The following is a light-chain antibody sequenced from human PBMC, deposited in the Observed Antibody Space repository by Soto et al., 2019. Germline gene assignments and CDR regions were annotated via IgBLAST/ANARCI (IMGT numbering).Light chain of an antibody. Sequence: SALNRVAYVSGSPGQSIPITCTGTSSDVGGYNYVSWYQQHPGKAPKLMIYDVSNRPSGVSNRFSGSKSGNTASLTISGLQAEDEADYYCSSYTSSSTYVFGAGTKVTVL. CDR2: DVS. J-gene: IGLJ1*01. CDR1: SSDVGGYNY. V-gene: IGLV2-14*01. CDR3: SSYTSSSTYV.